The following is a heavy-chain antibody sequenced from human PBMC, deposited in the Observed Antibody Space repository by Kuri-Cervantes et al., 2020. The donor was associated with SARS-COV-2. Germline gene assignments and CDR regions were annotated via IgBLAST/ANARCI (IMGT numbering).Heavy chain of an antibody. CDR2: IYPGDSDT. Sequence: KVSCKGSGYSFTSYWIGWVRQMPGKGLEWMGIIYPGDSDTRYSPSLQGQVTISADKSISTAYLQWSSLKASDTAMYYCARLPTKKTGDGGGGVDYWGQGTLVTVSS. CDR3: ARLPTKKTGDGGGGVDY. CDR1: GYSFTSYW. J-gene: IGHJ4*02. V-gene: IGHV5-51*01. D-gene: IGHD7-27*01.